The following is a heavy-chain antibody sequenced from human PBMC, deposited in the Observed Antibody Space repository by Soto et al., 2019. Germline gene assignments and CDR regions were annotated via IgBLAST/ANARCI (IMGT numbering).Heavy chain of an antibody. CDR1: GYTFTSYG. D-gene: IGHD3-3*01. J-gene: IGHJ6*02. Sequence: WASVKVSCKASGYTFTSYGISWVRQAPGQGLEWMGWISAYNGNTNYAQKLQGRVTMTTDTSTSTAYMELRSLRSDDTAVYYCARDRTNYDFWSGYGYYYYGMDVWGQGTTVTVSS. CDR2: ISAYNGNT. V-gene: IGHV1-18*01. CDR3: ARDRTNYDFWSGYGYYYYGMDV.